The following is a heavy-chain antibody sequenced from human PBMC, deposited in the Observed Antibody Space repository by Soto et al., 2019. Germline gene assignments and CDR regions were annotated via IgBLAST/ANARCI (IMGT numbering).Heavy chain of an antibody. CDR1: GFTFSNYA. D-gene: IGHD6-13*01. CDR3: AKGVAISAAGTLAD. V-gene: IGHV3-23*01. J-gene: IGHJ4*02. CDR2: IRGSGGNT. Sequence: EVQLLESGGGLVQPGGSLRLSCAASGFTFSNYAMSWVRHAPGKGLEWVSSIRGSGGNTFYADSVKGRFTISRDNSKNTLYIQMNSLRAEDTALYYCAKGVAISAAGTLADWGQGTLVTVSS.